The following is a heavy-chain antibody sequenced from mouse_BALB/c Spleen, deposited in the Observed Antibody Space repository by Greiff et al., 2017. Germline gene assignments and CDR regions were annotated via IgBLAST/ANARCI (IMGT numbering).Heavy chain of an antibody. D-gene: IGHD2-12*01. CDR2: IDPANGNT. CDR1: GFNIKDTY. CDR3: ASSYDGANGYFDV. Sequence: VQLQQSGAELVKPGASVKLSCTASGFNIKDTYMHWVKQRPEQGLEWIGRIDPANGNTKYDPKFQGKATITADTSSNTAYLQLSSLTSEDTAVYYCASSYDGANGYFDVWGAGTTVTVSS. J-gene: IGHJ1*01. V-gene: IGHV14-3*02.